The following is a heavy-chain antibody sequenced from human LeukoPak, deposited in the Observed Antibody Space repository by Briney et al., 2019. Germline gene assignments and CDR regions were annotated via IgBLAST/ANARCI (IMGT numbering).Heavy chain of an antibody. D-gene: IGHD1-26*01. CDR2: IYYSGTT. Sequence: SETLSLTCAVSGGSISGHYWSWVRQPPGKGLEWTGYIYYSGTTNYSPSLKSRVTISLDTSKNQFSLKLTSVTAADTAVYYCARGVSASDNWGQGALVTVSS. J-gene: IGHJ4*02. CDR3: ARGVSASDN. CDR1: GGSISGHY. V-gene: IGHV4-59*11.